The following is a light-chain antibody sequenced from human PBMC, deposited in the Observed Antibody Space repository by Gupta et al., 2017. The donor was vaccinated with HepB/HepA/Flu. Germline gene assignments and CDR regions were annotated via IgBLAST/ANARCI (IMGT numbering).Light chain of an antibody. J-gene: IGKJ4*01. CDR1: QSISSY. CDR3: QQLNRYT. Sequence: DIQLTQSPSFLSASVGDRVTITCRASQSISSYLAWYQQKPGKAPKPLIYAASTLESGAPTRFSGSGSGTEFTLTISSLQPEDFATYYYQQLNRYTFGGGTKVEIK. V-gene: IGKV1-9*01. CDR2: AAS.